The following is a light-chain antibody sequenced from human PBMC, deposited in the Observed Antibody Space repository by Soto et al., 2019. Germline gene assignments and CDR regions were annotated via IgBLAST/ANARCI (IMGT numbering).Light chain of an antibody. CDR3: QQYDTLVT. CDR1: QNINNY. V-gene: IGKV1-33*01. CDR2: DAS. J-gene: IGKJ4*01. Sequence: DIQMTQSPSSLSASVVDRVTITFQASQNINNYLNWYQQKPGRAPKLLIYDASNLETGVPSRFSGSGSGADFTFTISSLQPEDIGTYYCQQYDTLVTFGGGTKVDIK.